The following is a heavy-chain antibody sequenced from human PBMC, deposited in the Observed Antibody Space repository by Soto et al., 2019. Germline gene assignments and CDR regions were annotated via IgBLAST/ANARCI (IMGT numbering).Heavy chain of an antibody. D-gene: IGHD3-3*01. CDR2: IYYSGST. CDR3: ARAYDFWSGYGLGNWFDP. Sequence: LSLTCTVSGGSISSGGYYWSWIRQHPGKGLEWIGYIYYSGSTYYNPSLKSRVTISVDTSKNQFSLKLSSVTAADTAVYYCARAYDFWSGYGLGNWFDPWGQGTLVTVSS. J-gene: IGHJ5*02. V-gene: IGHV4-31*03. CDR1: GGSISSGGYY.